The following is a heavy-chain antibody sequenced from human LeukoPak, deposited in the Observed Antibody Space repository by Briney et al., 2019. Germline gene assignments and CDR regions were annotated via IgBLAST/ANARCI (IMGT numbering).Heavy chain of an antibody. CDR3: ARYVVVTATLTE. D-gene: IGHD2-21*02. CDR1: GYTFTGYY. V-gene: IGHV1-2*02. Sequence: ASVKVSCKASGYTFTGYYMHWVRQAPGQGLEWMGWINPNSGGTNYAQKFQGRVTTTRDTSISTAYMELSRLRSDDTAVYYCARYVVVTATLTEWGQGALVTVSS. CDR2: INPNSGGT. J-gene: IGHJ4*02.